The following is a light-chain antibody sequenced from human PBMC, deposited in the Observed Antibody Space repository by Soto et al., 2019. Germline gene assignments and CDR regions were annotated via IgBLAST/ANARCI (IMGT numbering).Light chain of an antibody. CDR2: GAS. Sequence: EIAMTQSPATLSVSPGEWATRTCRASQSVSSNVAWYQQKPGQAPRLLIYGASTRATGIPARFSGSRSGTEFTLTISSLQSEDFAVYYCQQYNNWPYTFGQGTKLEIK. J-gene: IGKJ2*01. CDR1: QSVSSN. CDR3: QQYNNWPYT. V-gene: IGKV3-15*01.